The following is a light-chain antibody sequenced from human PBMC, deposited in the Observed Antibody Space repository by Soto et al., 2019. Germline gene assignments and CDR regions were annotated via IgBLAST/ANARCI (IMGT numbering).Light chain of an antibody. Sequence: DIVMTQSPDSLAVSLGERATINCKSSQSVLYSSDNQNYLAWFQQKPGQPPKLLIYWASTRESGVPERFSGSGSETDFTLTISSLQAEDVAVYYCQQYYSAPPLTFGGGNKVEIK. CDR3: QQYYSAPPLT. J-gene: IGKJ4*01. CDR2: WAS. CDR1: QSVLYSSDNQNY. V-gene: IGKV4-1*01.